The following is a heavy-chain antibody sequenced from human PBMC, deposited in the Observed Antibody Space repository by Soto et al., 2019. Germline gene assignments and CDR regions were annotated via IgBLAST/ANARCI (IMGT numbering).Heavy chain of an antibody. V-gene: IGHV1-2*02. CDR2: INPNSGGT. Sequence: RASVKVSCKASGYTFTGYYMHWVRQAPGQGLEWMGWINPNSGGTNYAQKFQGRVTMTRDTSISTAYMELSRLRSDDTAVYYCAREIAYYYDSSGYYETDYWGQGTLATVSS. D-gene: IGHD3-22*01. CDR3: AREIAYYYDSSGYYETDY. CDR1: GYTFTGYY. J-gene: IGHJ4*02.